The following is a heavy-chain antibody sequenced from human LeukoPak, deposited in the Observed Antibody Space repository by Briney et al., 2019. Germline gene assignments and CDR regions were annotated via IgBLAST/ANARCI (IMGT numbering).Heavy chain of an antibody. J-gene: IGHJ3*01. CDR3: ARARIAVAGLSAFDV. CDR2: TYYRSKWYS. Sequence: SQTLALTCAISGDSVSSTSSLWNWIRQSPSRGLEWLGRTYYRSKWYSDYALSVKSRITINPDSSKNQFSLQLNSVTPEDTAVYYCARARIAVAGLSAFDVWGQRRKATVSS. CDR1: GDSVSSTSSL. V-gene: IGHV6-1*01. D-gene: IGHD6-19*01.